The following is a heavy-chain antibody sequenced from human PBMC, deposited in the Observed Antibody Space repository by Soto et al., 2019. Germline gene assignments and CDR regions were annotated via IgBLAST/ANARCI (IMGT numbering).Heavy chain of an antibody. CDR2: INPSGGST. J-gene: IGHJ6*02. Sequence: GASVKVSCKASGYTFTGYYMHWVRQAPGQGLEWMGIINPSGGSTSYAQKFQGRVTMTRDTSTSTVYMELSSLRSEDTAVYYCARDYPDIVLVPAAMAQEIYYYYGMDVWGQGTTVTVSS. CDR1: GYTFTGYY. V-gene: IGHV1-46*01. D-gene: IGHD2-2*01. CDR3: ARDYPDIVLVPAAMAQEIYYYYGMDV.